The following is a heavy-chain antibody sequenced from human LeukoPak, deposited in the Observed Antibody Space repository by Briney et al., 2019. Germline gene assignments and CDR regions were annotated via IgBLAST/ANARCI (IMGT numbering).Heavy chain of an antibody. CDR1: GFTFSSYW. CDR2: INSDGSST. V-gene: IGHV3-74*01. Sequence: GGSLRLSCAASGFTFSSYWMHWVRQAPGKGLVWVSRINSDGSSTSYADSVKGRFTISRDNAKNTLYLQMNSLRAEDTAVYYCASPGVHGDYTVWGQGTLVTVSS. J-gene: IGHJ4*02. D-gene: IGHD4-17*01. CDR3: ASPGVHGDYTV.